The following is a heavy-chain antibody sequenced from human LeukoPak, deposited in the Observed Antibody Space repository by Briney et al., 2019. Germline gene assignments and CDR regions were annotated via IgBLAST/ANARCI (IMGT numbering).Heavy chain of an antibody. CDR1: DDSISSGDYY. D-gene: IGHD7-27*01. Sequence: PSETLSLTCTVSDDSISSGDYYWNWIRQTPGKGLEWIGFIFNSGSSDYNPSLKSRVTISVDKSRDQFSLKLTSVTAADTAVYYCARGPGDRRYFDYWGQGTLVTVSS. CDR3: ARGPGDRRYFDY. J-gene: IGHJ4*02. V-gene: IGHV4-30-4*01. CDR2: IFNSGSS.